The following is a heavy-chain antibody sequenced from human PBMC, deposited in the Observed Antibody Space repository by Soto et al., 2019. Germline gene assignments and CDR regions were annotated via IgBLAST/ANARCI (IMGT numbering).Heavy chain of an antibody. CDR2: IIPIFGTA. CDR1: GGTFSSYA. CDR3: ARTSDVDTAMVPYYGMDV. D-gene: IGHD5-18*01. Sequence: QVQLVQSGAEVKKPGSSVKVSCKASGGTFSSYAISWVRQAPGQGLEWMGGIIPIFGTANYAQKFQGRVTITADESTSTAYMELSSRRSEDTAVYYCARTSDVDTAMVPYYGMDVWGQGTTVTVSS. V-gene: IGHV1-69*01. J-gene: IGHJ6*02.